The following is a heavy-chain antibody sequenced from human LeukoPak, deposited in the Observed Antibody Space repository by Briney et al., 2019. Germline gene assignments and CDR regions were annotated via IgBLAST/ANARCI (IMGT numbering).Heavy chain of an antibody. V-gene: IGHV3-53*01. CDR2: IYSSGST. CDR3: ARTPRNYYYYMDV. Sequence: GGSLRLSCTASGFTVSSNYMSWVRQAPGQGLEWVSVIYSSGSTYYADSVKGRFTISRDNSKNTLYLQMNSLRAEGTAVYYCARTPRNYYYYMDVWGKGTTVTVSS. J-gene: IGHJ6*03. D-gene: IGHD1-14*01. CDR1: GFTVSSNY.